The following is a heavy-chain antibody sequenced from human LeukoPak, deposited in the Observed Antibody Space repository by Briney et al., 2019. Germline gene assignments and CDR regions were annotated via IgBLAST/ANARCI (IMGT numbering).Heavy chain of an antibody. D-gene: IGHD3-9*01. Sequence: PGGSLRLSCAASGFTFSSYWMHWVRQAPGKGLEWVSVIYSGGSTYYADSVKGRFTISRDNSKNTLYLQMNSLRAEDTAVYYCARDSPRTGRYFDWLLFDYWGQGTLVTVSS. J-gene: IGHJ4*02. CDR1: GFTFSSYW. V-gene: IGHV3-66*01. CDR3: ARDSPRTGRYFDWLLFDY. CDR2: IYSGGST.